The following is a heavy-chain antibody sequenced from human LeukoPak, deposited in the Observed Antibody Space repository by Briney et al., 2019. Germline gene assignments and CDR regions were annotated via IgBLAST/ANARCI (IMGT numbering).Heavy chain of an antibody. D-gene: IGHD6-19*01. J-gene: IGHJ4*02. V-gene: IGHV4-38-2*02. CDR2: IYHSGDT. CDR1: GYSITSGYY. CDR3: AKGTSSGWYYFDY. Sequence: SETLSLTCTVSGYSITSGYYWGWIRQPPGTGLEWIGSIYHSGDTYYNPSLKSRVTISVDTSKNQFSLKLDSVTAADTAVYYCAKGTSSGWYYFDYWGQGTLVTVSS.